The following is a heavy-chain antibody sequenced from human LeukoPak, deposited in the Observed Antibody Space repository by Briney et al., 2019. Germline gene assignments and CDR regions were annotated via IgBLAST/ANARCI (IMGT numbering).Heavy chain of an antibody. V-gene: IGHV1-69*04. D-gene: IGHD4-17*01. Sequence: SVKVSCKASGGTFSSYAISWVRQAPGQGLEWMGRIIPILGIANYAQKFQGRVTITADKSTSTAYMELSSVTAADTAVYYCASGDYVGFGDYYYYGMDVWGQGTRSPSP. CDR2: IIPILGIA. CDR3: ASGDYVGFGDYYYYGMDV. J-gene: IGHJ6*02. CDR1: GGTFSSYA.